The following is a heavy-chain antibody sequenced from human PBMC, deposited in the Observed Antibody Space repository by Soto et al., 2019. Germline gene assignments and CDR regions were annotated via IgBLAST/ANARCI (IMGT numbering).Heavy chain of an antibody. CDR1: GGTFSTFG. J-gene: IGHJ4*02. Sequence: QVQLVQSGAEVKKTGSSVKVSCKTSGGTFSTFGISWVRQAPGQGLEWMGGIIPFFGTAEYSQKFEDRITITADESTNTVYMDRRSLTYEDTAIDYCARTAPMDAGDKYYYDFWGQGALVTVSS. CDR2: IIPFFGTA. V-gene: IGHV1-69*01. D-gene: IGHD3-16*01. CDR3: ARTAPMDAGDKYYYDF.